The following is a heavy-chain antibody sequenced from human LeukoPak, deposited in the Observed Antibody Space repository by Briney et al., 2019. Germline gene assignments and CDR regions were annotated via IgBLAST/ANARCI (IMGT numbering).Heavy chain of an antibody. CDR2: INHSGST. CDR1: GGSFSGYY. V-gene: IGHV4-34*01. D-gene: IGHD6-19*01. J-gene: IGHJ4*02. Sequence: TSETLSLTCAVYGGSFSGYYWSWIRQPPGKVLEWIGEINHSGSTNYNPSLKSRVTISVDTSKNQFSLKLSSVTAADTAVYYCARDSFPSSGWFLAYFDYWGQGTLVTVSS. CDR3: ARDSFPSSGWFLAYFDY.